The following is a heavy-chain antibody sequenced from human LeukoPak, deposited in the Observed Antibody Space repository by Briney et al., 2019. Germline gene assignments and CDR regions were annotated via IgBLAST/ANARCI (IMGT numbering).Heavy chain of an antibody. J-gene: IGHJ6*02. Sequence: ASVKVSCKASGYTFTSYGISWVRQAPGQGLEWMGWISAYNGNTNYAQKLQGRVTMTTDTSTSTAYMELRSLRPDDTAVYYCARKPRYGDYAKGYYYGMDVWGQGTTVTVSS. CDR1: GYTFTSYG. D-gene: IGHD4-17*01. CDR3: ARKPRYGDYAKGYYYGMDV. CDR2: ISAYNGNT. V-gene: IGHV1-18*01.